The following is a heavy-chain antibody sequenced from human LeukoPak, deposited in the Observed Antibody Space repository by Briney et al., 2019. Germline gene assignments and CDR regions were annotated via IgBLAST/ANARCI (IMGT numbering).Heavy chain of an antibody. V-gene: IGHV3-30*02. CDR2: IRYDGSNK. J-gene: IGHJ4*02. CDR3: ARDKGRAPDY. Sequence: GGSLRLSCAASGFTFSSYGMHWVRQAPGKGLEWVAFIRYDGSNKYYADSVKGRFTISRDNSKNTLYLQMNSLRAEDTAVYYCARDKGRAPDYWGQGTLVTVSS. D-gene: IGHD3-10*01. CDR1: GFTFSSYG.